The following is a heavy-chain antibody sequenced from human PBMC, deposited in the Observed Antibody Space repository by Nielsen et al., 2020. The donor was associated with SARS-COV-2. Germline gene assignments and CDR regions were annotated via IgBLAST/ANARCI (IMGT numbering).Heavy chain of an antibody. CDR2: INRDGSST. CDR1: GFIFSSHW. D-gene: IGHD1-26*01. J-gene: IGHJ4*02. Sequence: ESLKTPCAASGFIFSSHWMHRVRQAPGKGPEWVPRINRDGSSTAYADSVKGRFTISRDNTKNTLYLQMNSLRVEDTAVYYCVRADGSWGQGTLVTVSS. V-gene: IGHV3-74*03. CDR3: VRADGS.